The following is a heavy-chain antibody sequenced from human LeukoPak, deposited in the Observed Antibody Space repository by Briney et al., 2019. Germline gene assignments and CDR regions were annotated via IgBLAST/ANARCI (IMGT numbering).Heavy chain of an antibody. CDR3: ARDRVGVSAYDPLFDY. J-gene: IGHJ4*02. CDR2: IRQDGSEK. Sequence: QAGGSLRLSCAASGFTFSSYAMSWVRQAPGRGLEWVANIRQDGSEKYYVDSVKGRFTISRDNAKNSLYLQMNSLRAEDTAVYYCARDRVGVSAYDPLFDYWGQGTLVTVSS. V-gene: IGHV3-7*01. D-gene: IGHD5-12*01. CDR1: GFTFSSYA.